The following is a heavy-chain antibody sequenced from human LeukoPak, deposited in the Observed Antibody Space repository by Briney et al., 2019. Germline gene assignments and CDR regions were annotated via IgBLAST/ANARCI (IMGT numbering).Heavy chain of an antibody. Sequence: SETLSLTCTVSGGSISSGGYYWSWIRQHPGKGREWIGYIYYSGSTYYTPSTKSRVTISVDTSKNQFSLKLSSVTAAHTPAYYCARHRDGRGYYGSGSFDSWGPGTLVTASS. CDR1: GGSISSGGYY. D-gene: IGHD3-10*01. J-gene: IGHJ4*02. CDR2: IYYSGST. CDR3: ARHRDGRGYYGSGSFDS. V-gene: IGHV4-31*03.